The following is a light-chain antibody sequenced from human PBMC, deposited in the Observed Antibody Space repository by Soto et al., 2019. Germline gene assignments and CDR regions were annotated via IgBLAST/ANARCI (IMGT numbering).Light chain of an antibody. J-gene: IGKJ2*01. CDR3: QQYDNLLSYI. Sequence: DIQMTQSPSSLSASVGDRVTITCQASQDISNYLNWYQQKPGKAPKLLIYDASNLETGVPSRFSGSGSGTDFTFTISSLKPEDIATYYCQQYDNLLSYIFGQGTKLEIK. CDR1: QDISNY. V-gene: IGKV1-33*01. CDR2: DAS.